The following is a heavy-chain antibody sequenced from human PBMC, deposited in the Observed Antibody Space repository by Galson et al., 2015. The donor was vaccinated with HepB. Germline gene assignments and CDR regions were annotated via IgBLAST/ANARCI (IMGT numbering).Heavy chain of an antibody. Sequence: SLRLSCAASGFTFSYYAMSWVRQAPRKGLEWISAITPSGDNTYSADSMKGRFTISRDNSRNTLFLQMNSLRAGDTAIYFCAKVFPEKTDGWYRQALYYFDSWGREPGSPSPQ. CDR2: ITPSGDNT. CDR3: AKVFPEKTDGWYRQALYYFDS. J-gene: IGHJ4*02. V-gene: IGHV3-23*01. D-gene: IGHD6-19*01. CDR1: GFTFSYYA.